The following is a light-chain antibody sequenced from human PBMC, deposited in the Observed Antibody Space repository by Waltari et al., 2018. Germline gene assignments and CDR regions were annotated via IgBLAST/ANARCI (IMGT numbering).Light chain of an antibody. J-gene: IGKJ1*01. Sequence: EIVMTQSPAILSASPGERATLSCRASQSVSTNLAWYQQKPGQAPRLIIDGASTRATGIPDRFSGSGSGTEFTLTISSLQSEDFVVYSCQQYNDWPRTFGQGTKVEIK. V-gene: IGKV3-15*01. CDR2: GAS. CDR3: QQYNDWPRT. CDR1: QSVSTN.